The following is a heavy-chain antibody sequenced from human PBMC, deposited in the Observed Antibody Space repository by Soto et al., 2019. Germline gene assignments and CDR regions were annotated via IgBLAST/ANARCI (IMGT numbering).Heavy chain of an antibody. D-gene: IGHD2-8*01. CDR1: GYTFTSYG. V-gene: IGHV1-18*01. J-gene: IGHJ5*02. CDR2: ISAYNGNT. CDR3: EGDGHYCTNGVCYTEWFDP. Sequence: QVQLVQSGAEVKKPGASVKVSCKASGYTFTSYGISWVRQAPGQGLEWMGWISAYNGNTNYAQKRKGRSNMTTDTTPSTANMGLRSLTSEDTAVYYCEGDGHYCTNGVCYTEWFDPWGQGTLVTVTS.